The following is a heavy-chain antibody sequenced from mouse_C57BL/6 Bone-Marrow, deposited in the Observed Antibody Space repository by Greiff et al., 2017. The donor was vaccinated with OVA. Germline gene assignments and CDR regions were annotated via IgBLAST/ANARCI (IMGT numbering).Heavy chain of an antibody. D-gene: IGHD1-1*01. CDR3: ARHYYGSSTYWYFDV. CDR2: INPSNGGT. CDR1: GYTFTSYW. V-gene: IGHV1-53*01. J-gene: IGHJ1*03. Sequence: HVQLQQPGTELVKPGASVKLSCKASGYTFTSYWMHWVKQRPGQGLEWIGNINPSNGGTNYNEKFKSKATLTVDKSSSTAYMQLSSLTSEDSAVYYCARHYYGSSTYWYFDVWGTGTTVTVSS.